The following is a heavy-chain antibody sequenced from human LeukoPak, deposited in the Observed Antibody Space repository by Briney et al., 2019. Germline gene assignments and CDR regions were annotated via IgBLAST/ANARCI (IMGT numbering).Heavy chain of an antibody. CDR1: GFTVSSNY. CDR2: IYSGGST. V-gene: IGHV3-66*01. D-gene: IGHD6-19*01. J-gene: IGHJ5*02. CDR3: ARAYSSGWFDP. Sequence: GGSLRLSCAASGFTVSSNYMGWVRQAPGKGLEWVSVIYSGGSTYYADSVKGRFTISRDNSKNTLYLQMNSLRAEDTAVYYCARAYSSGWFDPWGQGTLVTVSS.